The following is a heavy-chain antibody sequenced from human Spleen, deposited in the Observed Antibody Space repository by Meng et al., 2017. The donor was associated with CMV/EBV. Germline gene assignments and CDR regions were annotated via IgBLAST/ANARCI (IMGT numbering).Heavy chain of an antibody. V-gene: IGHV4-4*01. D-gene: IGHD2-2*01. CDR1: GSISSNNW. CDR2: IDHRGSP. CDR3: ARSNIVVVPAVGDRFDP. Sequence: GSISSNNWWSWVRQPPGKGLEWIGEIDHRGSPNYNPSLKSRVTISVDKSKNQFSLELNFVTAADTAVYFCARSNIVVVPAVGDRFDPWGQGTLVSVSS. J-gene: IGHJ5*02.